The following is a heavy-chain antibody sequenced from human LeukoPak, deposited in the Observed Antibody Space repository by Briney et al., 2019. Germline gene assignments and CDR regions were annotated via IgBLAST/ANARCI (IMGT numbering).Heavy chain of an antibody. CDR2: ISYSGSI. J-gene: IGHJ4*02. V-gene: IGHV4-39*01. D-gene: IGHD3-16*01. Sequence: SETLSLTCTVSGGSISSRPYYWGWVRPPPGQGLEWIGNISYSGSIHYNPSLKSRVTISVDTSRNHFALRLSSVTAADTAVYYCATLEIGDYYFDYWGQGTLVTVSS. CDR1: GGSISSRPYY. CDR3: ATLEIGDYYFDY.